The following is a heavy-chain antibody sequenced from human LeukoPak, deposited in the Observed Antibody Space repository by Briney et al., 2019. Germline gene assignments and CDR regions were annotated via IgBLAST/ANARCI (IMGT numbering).Heavy chain of an antibody. CDR1: GGSISSSSYY. CDR2: IYYSGST. D-gene: IGHD4-17*01. Sequence: SETLSLTCTVSGGSISSSSYYWGWIRQPPGKGLEWIGSIYYSGSTYYNPSLKSRVTISVDTSKNQFSLKLSSVTAADTAVYYCARQGAAVTPIDYWGQGTLVTVSS. V-gene: IGHV4-39*01. CDR3: ARQGAAVTPIDY. J-gene: IGHJ4*02.